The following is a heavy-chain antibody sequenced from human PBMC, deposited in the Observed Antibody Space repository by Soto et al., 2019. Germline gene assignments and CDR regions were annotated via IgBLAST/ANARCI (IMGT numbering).Heavy chain of an antibody. D-gene: IGHD4-17*01. CDR1: GVSFSGYY. J-gene: IGHJ4*02. CDR2: INHSGST. V-gene: IGHV4-34*01. CDR3: ARGRRTAVTIDY. Sequence: QVQLQQWGAGLLKPSETLSLTCAVYGVSFSGYYWSWIRQPPGKGLEWIGEINHSGSTNYNPSLKSRVTISVDTSKNQFSLTLNSVTAAATAVYYCARGRRTAVTIDYWGQGTLVTVSA.